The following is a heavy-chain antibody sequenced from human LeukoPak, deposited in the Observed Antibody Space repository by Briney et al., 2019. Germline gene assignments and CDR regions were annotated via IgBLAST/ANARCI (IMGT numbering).Heavy chain of an antibody. D-gene: IGHD2-2*01. Sequence: PSETLSLTCTVSGGSISSSSYYWGWIRQPPGKGLEWIGSIYYSGSTYYNPSLKSRVTISVDTSKNQFSLKLSSVTAADTAVYYCARHPGQRVPAAIEGYWGQGTLVTVSS. V-gene: IGHV4-39*01. CDR1: GGSISSSSYY. CDR2: IYYSGST. J-gene: IGHJ4*02. CDR3: ARHPGQRVPAAIEGY.